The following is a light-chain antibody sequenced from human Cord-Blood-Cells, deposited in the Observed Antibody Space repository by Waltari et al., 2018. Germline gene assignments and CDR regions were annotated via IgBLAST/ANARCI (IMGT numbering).Light chain of an antibody. CDR1: TRDVGGYKH. Sequence: QSARTQPASVSGSPGQSITISCPGPTRDVGGYKHVSCYQQHPGKAPKLMIYEVSNLPSGFSNRFSGSKSGTTASLTISGLQAEDEADYYCSSYTSSSTRVFGTGTKVTVL. V-gene: IGLV2-14*01. CDR3: SSYTSSSTRV. CDR2: EVS. J-gene: IGLJ1*01.